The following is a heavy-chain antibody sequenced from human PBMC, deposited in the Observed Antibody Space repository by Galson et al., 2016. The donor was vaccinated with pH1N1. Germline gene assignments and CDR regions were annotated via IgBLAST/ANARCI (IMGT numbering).Heavy chain of an antibody. CDR1: GFIFSDST. Sequence: LRLSCAASGFIFSDSTVHWVRQAPGKGLEWVGRIAAKASSYATGYTASVKGRFTISRDDSKNTAYLQMNSLKTEDTAVYYCSRTDSSGDLTLDYWGQGTLVTVSS. J-gene: IGHJ4*02. CDR2: IAAKASSYAT. CDR3: SRTDSSGDLTLDY. V-gene: IGHV3-73*01. D-gene: IGHD3-22*01.